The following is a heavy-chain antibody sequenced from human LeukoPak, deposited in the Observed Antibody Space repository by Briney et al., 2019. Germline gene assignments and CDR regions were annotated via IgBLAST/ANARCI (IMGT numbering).Heavy chain of an antibody. V-gene: IGHV3-64D*06. CDR1: GFSFSTHN. J-gene: IGHJ4*02. Sequence: GGSLRLSCSASGFSFSTHNMHWVRQAPGKGLEFVSGITSDGENTDYLDFVKGRFTITRDNSKKTLYLHMTSLRPEDTAVYFCVKGRYGTGWDFWGPGTLVIVSS. CDR3: VKGRYGTGWDF. CDR2: ITSDGENT. D-gene: IGHD3-10*01.